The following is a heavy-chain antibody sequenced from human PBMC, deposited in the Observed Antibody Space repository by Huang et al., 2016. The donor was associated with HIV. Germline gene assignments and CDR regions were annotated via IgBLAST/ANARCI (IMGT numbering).Heavy chain of an antibody. CDR1: GGSFSGYY. Sequence: QVQLHQWGAGLLKPSETLSLTCAVYGGSFSGYYWSWIRQPPGKGLEGIGEITHSGSTNYNPPLKSRVTISEETSKNQFSLKLSSVTAADTAVYYCARAPHYGSGSYYYWGQGTLVTVSS. J-gene: IGHJ4*02. D-gene: IGHD3-10*01. CDR3: ARAPHYGSGSYYY. V-gene: IGHV4-34*01. CDR2: ITHSGST.